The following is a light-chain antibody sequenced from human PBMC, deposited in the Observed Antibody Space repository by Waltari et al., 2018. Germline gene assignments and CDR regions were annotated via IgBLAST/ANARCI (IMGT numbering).Light chain of an antibody. V-gene: IGKV1-9*01. Sequence: DIQLTQSHSFLSASVGDRVTITCRASQDISNFLAWYQQKPGQAPQLLIYASSTLQSGVPSRFGGSGSGTEFTLTISSLQPEDFATYYCQQLKDSPPTFGGGTKVEIK. CDR2: ASS. J-gene: IGKJ4*01. CDR3: QQLKDSPPT. CDR1: QDISNF.